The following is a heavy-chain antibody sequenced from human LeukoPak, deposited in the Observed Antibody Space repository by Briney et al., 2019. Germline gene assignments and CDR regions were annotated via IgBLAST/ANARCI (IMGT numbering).Heavy chain of an antibody. Sequence: GGSLRLSCAASGFTFSSYWMHWVRHDPGRGLVWVSRISPDGSTTGHAGSVKGRFTTSRDNAKNTLFLQMNSLRAVDTAVYYCTRDLDFSIAIWGQGTLVTVSS. D-gene: IGHD3-3*01. CDR3: TRDLDFSIAI. CDR2: ISPDGSTT. CDR1: GFTFSSYW. V-gene: IGHV3-74*01. J-gene: IGHJ4*02.